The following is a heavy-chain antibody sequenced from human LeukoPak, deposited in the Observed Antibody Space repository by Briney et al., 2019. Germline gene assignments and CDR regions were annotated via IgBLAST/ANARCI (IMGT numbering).Heavy chain of an antibody. CDR1: GFTFSNYA. D-gene: IGHD2-15*01. Sequence: PGGSLRLSCAASGFTFSNYALHWVRQAPGKGVDWVAVISKDRSTRNYADSVKGRFTISRDSSTLYLQMNSLRTEDTAVYYCARGSVGTPPPFDYWGQGALVTVSS. CDR2: ISKDRSTR. V-gene: IGHV3-30-3*01. CDR3: ARGSVGTPPPFDY. J-gene: IGHJ4*02.